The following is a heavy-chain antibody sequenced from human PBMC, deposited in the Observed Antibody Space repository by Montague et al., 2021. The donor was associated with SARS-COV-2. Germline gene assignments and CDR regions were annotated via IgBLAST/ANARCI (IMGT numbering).Heavy chain of an antibody. CDR1: GFTFSRYW. J-gene: IGHJ6*02. CDR2: INIDGSRT. D-gene: IGHD2-21*02. CDR3: TRSGDGVYYGMDV. Sequence: SLRLSCAASGFTFSRYWMHWVRQVPGKGLLWVSRINIDGSRTTYADSVKGRSTISRDNAKNTLFLQMNGLRADDTAAYYCTRSGDGVYYGMDVWGQGTTVTVSS. V-gene: IGHV3-74*03.